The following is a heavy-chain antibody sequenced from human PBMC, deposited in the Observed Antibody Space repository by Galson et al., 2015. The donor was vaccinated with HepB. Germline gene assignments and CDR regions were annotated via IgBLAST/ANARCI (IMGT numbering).Heavy chain of an antibody. J-gene: IGHJ6*02. CDR1: GASISSSDW. V-gene: IGHV4-4*02. D-gene: IGHD3-10*01. CDR2: IYHSGST. Sequence: SETLSLTCAVSGASISSSDWWSWVRQPPGKGLAWIGDIYHSGSTNYNPSLKSRLTISVDKSKNQFSLEMTSVTAADTAIYYCARTKYYYGSGDYYGMDVWGQGTTVTVSS. CDR3: ARTKYYYGSGDYYGMDV.